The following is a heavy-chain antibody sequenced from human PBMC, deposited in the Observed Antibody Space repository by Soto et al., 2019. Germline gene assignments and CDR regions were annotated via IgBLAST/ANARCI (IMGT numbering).Heavy chain of an antibody. J-gene: IGHJ5*02. CDR1: GGSISSGGYY. V-gene: IGHV4-31*03. D-gene: IGHD3-3*01. CDR3: ARAGIYDFWSGNPINWFDP. CDR2: IYYSGST. Sequence: PSETLSLTCTVSGGSISSGGYYWSWIRQHPGKGLEWIGYIYYSGSTNYNPSLKSRVTISVDTSKNQYSLKMSYVTAADTAVYYCARAGIYDFWSGNPINWFDPWGQGTLVTVSS.